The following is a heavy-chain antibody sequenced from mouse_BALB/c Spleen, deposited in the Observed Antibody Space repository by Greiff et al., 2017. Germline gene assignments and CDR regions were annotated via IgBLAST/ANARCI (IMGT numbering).Heavy chain of an antibody. V-gene: IGHV3-2*02. D-gene: IGHD2-4*01. Sequence: EVQGVESGPGLVKPSQSLSLTCTVTGYSITSDYAWNWIRQFPGNKLEWMGYISYSGSTSYNPSLKSRISITRDTSKNQFFLQLNSVTTEDTATYYCARSGYDYDPSFAYWGQGTLVTVSA. CDR2: ISYSGST. CDR3: ARSGYDYDPSFAY. J-gene: IGHJ3*01. CDR1: GYSITSDYA.